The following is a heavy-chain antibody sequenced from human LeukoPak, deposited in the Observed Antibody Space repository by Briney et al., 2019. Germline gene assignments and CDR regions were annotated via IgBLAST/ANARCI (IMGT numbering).Heavy chain of an antibody. CDR3: ARTYSSSWSYCDS. J-gene: IGHJ4*02. V-gene: IGHV1-18*01. CDR1: GYTFTSYG. Sequence: GASVKVSCKASGYTFTSYGISWVRQAPGQGLEWMGWISAYNGNTNYAQMFQDRVTMTRDTSTSAVYMELSSLTSEDTAMYYCARTYSSSWSYCDSWGQGTLVTVSS. D-gene: IGHD6-13*01. CDR2: ISAYNGNT.